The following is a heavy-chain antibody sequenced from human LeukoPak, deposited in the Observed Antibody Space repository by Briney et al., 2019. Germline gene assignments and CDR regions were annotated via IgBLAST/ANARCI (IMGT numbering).Heavy chain of an antibody. CDR3: ARDNHYCSSTSCYEREYYYYYMDV. CDR2: ITDSGVST. CDR1: GFTFSNYA. J-gene: IGHJ6*03. D-gene: IGHD2-2*01. V-gene: IGHV3-23*01. Sequence: PGGSLRLSCAASGFTFSNYAMSWVRQAPGKGLEWVSSITDSGVSTYYADSVKGRFSISRDNYKNTLYLQMSSLRAEDTAVYYCARDNHYCSSTSCYEREYYYYYMDVWGKGTTVTVSS.